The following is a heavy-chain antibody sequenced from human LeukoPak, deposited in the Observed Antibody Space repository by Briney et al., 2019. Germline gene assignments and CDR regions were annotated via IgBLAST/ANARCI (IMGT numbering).Heavy chain of an antibody. CDR2: IYPRDSDT. D-gene: IGHD1-26*01. CDR1: ADRFINYW. Sequence: GSALKISCKGSADRFINYWICWVRQMPGKGREWMSSIYPRDSDTSYSPSFQSQVTISADKTISNAYLQWTSLKAPDPALDYFSRPNSLVRGSIASWGPGNLVTVSS. J-gene: IGHJ4*02. CDR3: SRPNSLVRGSIAS. V-gene: IGHV5-51*01.